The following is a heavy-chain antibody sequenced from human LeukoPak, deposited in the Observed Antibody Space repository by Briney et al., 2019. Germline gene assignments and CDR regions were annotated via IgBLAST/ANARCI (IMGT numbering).Heavy chain of an antibody. CDR2: ISGSGGST. J-gene: IGHJ4*02. V-gene: IGHV3-23*01. Sequence: GGSLRLSCAASGFTFSSYAMSWVRQAPGKGLEWVSAISGSGGSTYYADSVKGRFTTSRDNSKNTLYLQMNSLRAEDTAVYYCAKGRVRGVNVFDYWGQGTLVTVSS. CDR1: GFTFSSYA. D-gene: IGHD3-10*01. CDR3: AKGRVRGVNVFDY.